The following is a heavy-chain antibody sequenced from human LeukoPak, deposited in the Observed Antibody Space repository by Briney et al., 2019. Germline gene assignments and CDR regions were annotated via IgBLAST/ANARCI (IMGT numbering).Heavy chain of an antibody. J-gene: IGHJ4*02. CDR1: GFTFSSYA. Sequence: GGSLRLSCAASGFTFSSYAMSWVRQAPGKGLQWVSGTRGSGGSTYYADSVKGRFTISRDNSKNTLYLQMNSLRAEDTAVYYCAKGYTYYYDSSGYSPNFDYWGQGTLVTVSA. V-gene: IGHV3-23*01. CDR3: AKGYTYYYDSSGYSPNFDY. D-gene: IGHD3-22*01. CDR2: TRGSGGST.